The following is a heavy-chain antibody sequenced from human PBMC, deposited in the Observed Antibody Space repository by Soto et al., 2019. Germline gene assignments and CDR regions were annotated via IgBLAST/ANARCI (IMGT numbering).Heavy chain of an antibody. J-gene: IGHJ4*02. CDR3: ARFLPNVRGVIITEGSLVDY. Sequence: ASVKVSCKASGYTLTSYGISWVRQAPGRGLEWMGWISADSGNTNYAQKLQGRVTMTTDTSTSTAYMELRSMRSDDTAVYYSARFLPNVRGVIITEGSLVDYWGQGTLVTVSS. CDR2: ISADSGNT. CDR1: GYTLTSYG. V-gene: IGHV1-18*01. D-gene: IGHD3-10*01.